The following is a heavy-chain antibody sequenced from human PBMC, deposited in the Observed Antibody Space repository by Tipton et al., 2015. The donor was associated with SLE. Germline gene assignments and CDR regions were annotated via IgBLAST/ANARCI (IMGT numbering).Heavy chain of an antibody. CDR2: IYPGDSDT. CDR1: GFTFSSYA. D-gene: IGHD5-18*01. Sequence: SLRLSCAASGFTFSSYAMSWVRQAPGKGLEWMGIIYPGDSDTRYSPSFQGQVTITADKSISTAYLQWSSLKASDTAMYYCARPARGYSYGPLDYWGQGTLVTVSS. V-gene: IGHV5-51*01. CDR3: ARPARGYSYGPLDY. J-gene: IGHJ4*02.